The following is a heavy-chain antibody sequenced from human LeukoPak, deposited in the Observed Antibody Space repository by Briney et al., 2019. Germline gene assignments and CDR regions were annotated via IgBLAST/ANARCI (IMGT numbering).Heavy chain of an antibody. Sequence: SVKVSCKASGGTFSSYTITWVRQAPGQGLEWMGRIIPMLGIANYAQKFQGRVTITADKSTSTAYMELNSLRSEDTAVYYCARNSGSYYALDCWGQGTLATVSS. V-gene: IGHV1-69*02. CDR3: ARNSGSYYALDC. CDR1: GGTFSSYT. J-gene: IGHJ4*02. D-gene: IGHD1-26*01. CDR2: IIPMLGIA.